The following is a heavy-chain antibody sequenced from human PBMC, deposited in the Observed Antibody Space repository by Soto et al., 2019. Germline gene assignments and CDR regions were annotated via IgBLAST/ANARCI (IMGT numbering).Heavy chain of an antibody. CDR1: GYTFTSYY. V-gene: IGHV1-46*01. Sequence: ASVKVSCKASGYTFTSYYMHWVRQAPGQGLEWMGIINPSGGSTSYAQKFQGRVTMTRDTSTSTVSMELSSLRSEDTAVYYCARDWELQAYYDFWSGYYTHYYGMDVWGQGTTVTVSS. CDR2: INPSGGST. D-gene: IGHD3-3*01. J-gene: IGHJ6*02. CDR3: ARDWELQAYYDFWSGYYTHYYGMDV.